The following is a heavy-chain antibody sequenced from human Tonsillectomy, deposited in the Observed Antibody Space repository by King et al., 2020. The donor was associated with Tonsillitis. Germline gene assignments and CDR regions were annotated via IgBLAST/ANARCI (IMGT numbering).Heavy chain of an antibody. CDR1: GFTFDDYA. J-gene: IGHJ4*02. Sequence: VQLVESGGGVVQPGGSLRVSCAASGFTFDDYALHWVRQAPGTGLEWVSLISRDGSIAHYADSVKGRFTISRDNSKNSLYLQMDSLSAEDTALYYCTKDNALSIAFDYWGQGTLVTVSS. V-gene: IGHV3-43D*03. D-gene: IGHD3-16*02. CDR2: ISRDGSIA. CDR3: TKDNALSIAFDY.